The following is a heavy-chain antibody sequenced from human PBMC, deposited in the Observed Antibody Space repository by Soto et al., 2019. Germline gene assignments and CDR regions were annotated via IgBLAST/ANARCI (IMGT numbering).Heavy chain of an antibody. Sequence: QITLKESGPTLVRPTQTLTLTCTFSGFSLSSSGGGVGWIRQPPGKALEWLALIYWDDDKRYSPSLKSRLTITKDTSKNQVVLTLTKWDTVDTATYYCARGGWTTYYRPFLDYWGQGTLVTVSS. CDR2: IYWDDDK. V-gene: IGHV2-5*02. J-gene: IGHJ4*02. CDR3: ARGGWTTYYRPFLDY. D-gene: IGHD3-10*01. CDR1: GFSLSSSGGG.